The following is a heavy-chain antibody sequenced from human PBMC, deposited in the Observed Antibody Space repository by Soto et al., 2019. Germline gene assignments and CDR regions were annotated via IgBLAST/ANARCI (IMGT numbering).Heavy chain of an antibody. CDR1: GGSIRRYC. CDR3: ARHSIMIRGVRTTSFDY. CDR2: TSNSGTT. V-gene: IGHV4-59*08. J-gene: IGHJ4*02. Sequence: SETLSLTCTVSGGSIRRYCWTWIRQPPGEGLEWIGCTSNSGTTNYNPSLKSRVAISLVTYKNQFSLKLNSVTAADTALYYCARHSIMIRGVRTTSFDYWGLGTLVTVSS. D-gene: IGHD3-10*01.